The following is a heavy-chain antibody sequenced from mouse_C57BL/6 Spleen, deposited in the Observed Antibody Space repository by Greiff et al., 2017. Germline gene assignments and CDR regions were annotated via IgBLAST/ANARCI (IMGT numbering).Heavy chain of an antibody. V-gene: IGHV1-82*01. Sequence: QVQLKESGPELVKPGASVKISCKASGYAFSSSWMNWVKQRPGKGLEWIGRIYPGDGDTNYNGKFKGKATLTADKSSSTAYMQLSSLTSEDSAVYFCAPHYYGSSFYYFDYWGQGTTLTVSS. J-gene: IGHJ2*01. CDR2: IYPGDGDT. CDR3: APHYYGSSFYYFDY. CDR1: GYAFSSSW. D-gene: IGHD1-1*01.